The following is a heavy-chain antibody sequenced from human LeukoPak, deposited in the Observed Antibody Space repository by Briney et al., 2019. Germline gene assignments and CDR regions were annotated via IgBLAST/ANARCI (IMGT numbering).Heavy chain of an antibody. J-gene: IGHJ3*02. V-gene: IGHV3-33*08. CDR3: ARELGRVGAFDI. D-gene: IGHD1-26*01. CDR2: IWYDGSNK. Sequence: GGSLRLSCATSGFTFTNAWMSWVRQAPGKELEWVAVIWYDGSNKYYADSVKGRFIISRDNSKNTLYLQMNSLRAEDTAVYYCARELGRVGAFDIWGQGTMVTVSS. CDR1: GFTFTNAW.